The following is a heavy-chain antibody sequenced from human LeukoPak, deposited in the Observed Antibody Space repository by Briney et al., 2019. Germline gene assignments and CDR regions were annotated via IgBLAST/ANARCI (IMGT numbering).Heavy chain of an antibody. J-gene: IGHJ4*02. CDR3: AGGRMVATKDY. D-gene: IGHD5-12*01. Sequence: SETLSLTXTVSDYFISSGYYWDWLREPPVKGLEWIGSIYHSGSTYYNPSLKSRVTIFVDTSKNQFSLKLNSVTAADTAVYYCAGGRMVATKDYWGQGTLVTVSS. CDR1: DYFISSGYY. V-gene: IGHV4-38-2*02. CDR2: IYHSGST.